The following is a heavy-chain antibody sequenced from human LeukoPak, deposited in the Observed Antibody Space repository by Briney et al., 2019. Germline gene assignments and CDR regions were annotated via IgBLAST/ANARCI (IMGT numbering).Heavy chain of an antibody. CDR2: IYTSGST. CDR3: ARAAALGLDY. V-gene: IGHV4-61*02. Sequence: SQTLSLTCTVSGGSISSGSYYWSWIRQPAGKGLEWIGRIYTSGSTNYNPSLKSRVTISVDTSKNQSSLKLSSVTAADTAVYYCARAAALGLDYWGQGTLVTVSS. J-gene: IGHJ4*02. CDR1: GGSISSGSYY. D-gene: IGHD6-13*01.